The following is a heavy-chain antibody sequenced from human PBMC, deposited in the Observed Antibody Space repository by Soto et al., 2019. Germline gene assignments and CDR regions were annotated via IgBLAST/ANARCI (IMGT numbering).Heavy chain of an antibody. V-gene: IGHV3-48*03. CDR3: ARGIIGGTYYYFDF. D-gene: IGHD1-26*01. CDR1: GVTFSRSE. J-gene: IGHJ4*02. Sequence: LRLSWAAPGVTFSRSEMNWVRQAPGKGLEWISYISSGGSPIHYADSVKGRFTISRDNAKNSVYLQMNSLRAEDTAVYYCARGIIGGTYYYFDFWGQGTLVTVSS. CDR2: ISSGGSPI.